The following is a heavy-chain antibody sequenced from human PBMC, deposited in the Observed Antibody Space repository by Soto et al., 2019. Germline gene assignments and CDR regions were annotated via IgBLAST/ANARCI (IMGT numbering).Heavy chain of an antibody. CDR3: AAAFGVVINDFGEDFDY. Sequence: GASVKVSCKTSGFTFSTSAVHWVRQARGHRLQWIGWIDVGSGNANYAQKFQERVTITRDMSTSTAYMELSSLRSEDTAVYYCAAAFGVVINDFGEDFDYWGQGTLVTVSS. D-gene: IGHD3-3*01. CDR1: GFTFSTSA. V-gene: IGHV1-58*01. J-gene: IGHJ4*02. CDR2: IDVGSGNA.